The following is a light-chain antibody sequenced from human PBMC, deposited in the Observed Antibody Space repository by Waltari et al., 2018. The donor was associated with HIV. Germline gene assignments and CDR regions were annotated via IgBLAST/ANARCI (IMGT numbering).Light chain of an antibody. CDR2: EVS. CDR1: QSLKHTDGKTY. CDR3: MQSLHLLYT. V-gene: IGKV2D-29*02. Sequence: DIVMTQTPPSLSVTPGQPASISCNSSQSLKHTDGKTYLYWYLQRPDQSPRVLIYEVSKRLAGVPDRFSGSGSGTHFTLKIARVEAEDVGSYYCMQSLHLLYTFGQGTKLEIK. J-gene: IGKJ2*01.